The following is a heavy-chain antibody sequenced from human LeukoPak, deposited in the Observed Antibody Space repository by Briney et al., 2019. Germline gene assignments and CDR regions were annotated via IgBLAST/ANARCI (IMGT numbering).Heavy chain of an antibody. V-gene: IGHV3-53*04. CDR1: GFTFSSNY. CDR2: IYSGGST. D-gene: IGHD3-22*01. Sequence: GGSLRLSCAASGFTFSSNYMSWVRQAPGKGLEWVSVIYSGGSTYYADSVKGRFTISRHSSKNTLYLQMNSLRAEDTAVYYCARARPYDSRGYSGDYWAKGPLVPVSS. CDR3: ARARPYDSRGYSGDY. J-gene: IGHJ4*02.